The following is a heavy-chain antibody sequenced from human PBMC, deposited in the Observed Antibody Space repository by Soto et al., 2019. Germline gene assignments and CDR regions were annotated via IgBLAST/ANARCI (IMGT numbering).Heavy chain of an antibody. Sequence: GASVKVSWKASGYTFTSFGISWVRQAPGQGLEWMGWISAYNGNTNYTQSLQGRVTMTTDTSTSTAYMELRSLRSEDTAIYFCALPLRKAGTSISFRRDYYYGLDVWGQGTTVTVSS. J-gene: IGHJ6*02. CDR3: ALPLRKAGTSISFRRDYYYGLDV. CDR1: GYTFTSFG. D-gene: IGHD1-7*01. V-gene: IGHV1-18*01. CDR2: ISAYNGNT.